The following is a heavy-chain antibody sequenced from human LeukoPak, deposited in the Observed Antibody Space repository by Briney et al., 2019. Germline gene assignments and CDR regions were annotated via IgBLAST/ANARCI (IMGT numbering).Heavy chain of an antibody. V-gene: IGHV4-34*01. CDR2: INHSGST. D-gene: IGHD3-10*01. J-gene: IGHJ2*01. CDR1: GGSFSGYY. CDR3: ARGSPPYYDGSGSRRHFDL. Sequence: SETLSLTCAVYGGSFSGYYWSWIRQPPGKGLEWIGEINHSGSTKYNPSLKSRVTISVDTSKNQFSLKLSSVTAADTAVYYCARGSPPYYDGSGSRRHFDLWGRGTLVTVSS.